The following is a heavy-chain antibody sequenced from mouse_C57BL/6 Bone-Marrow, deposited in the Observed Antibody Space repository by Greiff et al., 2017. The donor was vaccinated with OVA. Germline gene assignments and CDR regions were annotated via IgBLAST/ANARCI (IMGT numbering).Heavy chain of an antibody. D-gene: IGHD2-5*01. Sequence: EVKLVESWGGLVQPGGSLKLSCAASGFTFSDYGMAWVRQAPRKGPEWVAFISNLAYSIYYADTVTGRFTISRENAKNTLYLEMSSLRSEDTAMYYCARRSYYSNYEYFDVWGTGTTVTVSS. CDR1: GFTFSDYG. CDR3: ARRSYYSNYEYFDV. CDR2: ISNLAYSI. J-gene: IGHJ1*03. V-gene: IGHV5-15*01.